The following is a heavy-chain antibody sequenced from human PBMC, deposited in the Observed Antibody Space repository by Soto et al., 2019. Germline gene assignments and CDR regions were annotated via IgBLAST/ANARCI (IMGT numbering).Heavy chain of an antibody. CDR1: GFTFSSYG. CDR2: ISYDGSNK. J-gene: IGHJ4*02. Sequence: QVQLVESGGGVVQPGRSLRLSYAASGFTFSSYGMHWVRQAPGKGLEWVAVISYDGSNKYYADSVKGRFTISRDNSKNTLYLQMNSLIAEDTAVYYCANGKRCMKYSSGFFSGWGQGTLVTVSS. D-gene: IGHD6-19*01. CDR3: ANGKRCMKYSSGFFSG. V-gene: IGHV3-30*18.